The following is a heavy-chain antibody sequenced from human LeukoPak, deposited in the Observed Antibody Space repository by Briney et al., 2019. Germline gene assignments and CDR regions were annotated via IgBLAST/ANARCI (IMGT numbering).Heavy chain of an antibody. J-gene: IGHJ4*02. CDR2: ISNDGSRK. D-gene: IGHD3-3*01. CDR1: GFTFSSYA. Sequence: GGSLRLSCAASGFTFSSYAMHWVRQDPGKGLEWVAIISNDGSRKYYAHSVEGRFTISRDNSKNTLYLQMDSLRAEDTAVYYCARDRAWNYFDYWGQGTLVTVSS. CDR3: ARDRAWNYFDY. V-gene: IGHV3-30*04.